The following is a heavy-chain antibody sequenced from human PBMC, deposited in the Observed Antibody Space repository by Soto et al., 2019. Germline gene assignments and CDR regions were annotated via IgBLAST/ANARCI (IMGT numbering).Heavy chain of an antibody. Sequence: EVQLVESGGGLVQPGGSLRLSCAASGFIFSSYWMHWVRQAPGKGLVWVSRINRDGSNTNYADSVKGRFTISRDNAKNTLYLQMNGLRAEDTAVYYCARELATRTDWDYWGQGTLVTVSS. CDR1: GFIFSSYW. D-gene: IGHD2-21*01. CDR2: INRDGSNT. V-gene: IGHV3-74*01. CDR3: ARELATRTDWDY. J-gene: IGHJ4*02.